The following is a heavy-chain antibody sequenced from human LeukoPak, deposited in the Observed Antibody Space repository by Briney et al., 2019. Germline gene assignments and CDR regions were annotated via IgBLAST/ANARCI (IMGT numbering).Heavy chain of an antibody. D-gene: IGHD1-14*01. CDR2: VSHSGST. V-gene: IGHV4-34*01. Sequence: IPSETLSLTCAVYGGSFSTYYWSWIRQSPGKGLEWIGEVSHSGSTKYNPPLKNRVTILVDTSKNYFSLKLSSVTAADTAVYYCARTSHSAPWHEPFDLWGRGTLVTVSS. J-gene: IGHJ2*01. CDR3: ARTSHSAPWHEPFDL. CDR1: GGSFSTYY.